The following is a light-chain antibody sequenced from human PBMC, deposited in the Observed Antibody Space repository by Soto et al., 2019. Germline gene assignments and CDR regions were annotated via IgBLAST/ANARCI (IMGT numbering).Light chain of an antibody. CDR2: AAS. Sequence: DIQMTQSPSSLSASVGDRVTITCRASQTISSYLNWYQQKPGKAPKLLIYAASSLQSGVPSRFSGSGSGTDFNLTISSLQPEDVATYYCQQSYSIPYTFGQGTMLEIK. CDR1: QTISSY. J-gene: IGKJ2*01. V-gene: IGKV1-39*01. CDR3: QQSYSIPYT.